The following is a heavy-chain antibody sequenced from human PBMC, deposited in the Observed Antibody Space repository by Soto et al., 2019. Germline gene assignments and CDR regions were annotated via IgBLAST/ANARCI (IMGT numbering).Heavy chain of an antibody. CDR1: GYTLTTYG. D-gene: IGHD6-13*01. Sequence: ASVKVSCKAAGYTLTTYGVSWVRQAPGQGLEWVGWISAYNDHTNYAQKFQGRVTMTTDTSTSTAYMELRSLRSDDTAVYYCARDAGSSWYLDAFDIWGQGTMVTGSS. V-gene: IGHV1-18*01. CDR3: ARDAGSSWYLDAFDI. J-gene: IGHJ3*02. CDR2: ISAYNDHT.